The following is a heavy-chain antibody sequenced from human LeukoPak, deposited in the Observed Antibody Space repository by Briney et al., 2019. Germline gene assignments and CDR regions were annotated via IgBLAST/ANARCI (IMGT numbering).Heavy chain of an antibody. CDR1: GFSISSDYY. CDR2: IYHTGNT. CDR3: AREGTHTINWYHWFDP. V-gene: IGHV4-38-2*02. J-gene: IGHJ5*02. D-gene: IGHD6-13*01. Sequence: SETLSLTCTVSGFSISSDYYWAWIRQPPGKGLEWIASIYHTGNTYYNPSLKSRVSISLDTSKNQFSLRVTSVTAADTAVYFCAREGTHTINWYHWFDPWGQGTLVAVSS.